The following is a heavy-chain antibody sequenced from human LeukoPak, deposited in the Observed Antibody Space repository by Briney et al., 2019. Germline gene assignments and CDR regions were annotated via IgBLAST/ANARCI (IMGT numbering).Heavy chain of an antibody. V-gene: IGHV4-4*02. CDR3: ARDRYGVRSGSYDY. J-gene: IGHJ4*02. CDR2: IYHSGST. Sequence: PSGTLSLTCAVSGGSISSSNWWSWVRQPPGKGLEWIGEIYHSGSTNYNPSLKSRVTISVDKSKNQFSLKLSSVTAADTAVYYCARDRYGVRSGSYDYWGQGTLVTVSS. D-gene: IGHD1-26*01. CDR1: GGSISSSNW.